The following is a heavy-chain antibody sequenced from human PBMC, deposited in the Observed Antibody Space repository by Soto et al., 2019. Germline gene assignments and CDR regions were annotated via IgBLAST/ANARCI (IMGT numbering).Heavy chain of an antibody. CDR3: AKKCRGSCPFDY. V-gene: IGHV3-23*01. J-gene: IGHJ4*02. CDR1: GFTFSTNYG. Sequence: GGSLRLSCVGSGFTFSTNYGLAWVRQARGKGLEWVSSISGSGDGIAYADSVKGRFTISTDSSKNTLYLQMNNLRADDTAIYFCAKKCRGSCPFDYWGQGTLVTVSS. D-gene: IGHD1-26*01. CDR2: ISGSGDGI.